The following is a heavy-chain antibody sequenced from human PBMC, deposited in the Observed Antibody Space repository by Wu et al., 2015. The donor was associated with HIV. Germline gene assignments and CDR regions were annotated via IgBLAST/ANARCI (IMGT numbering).Heavy chain of an antibody. CDR3: TRSSFAGSSDTWYSFDK. CDR1: GGSFNNYA. V-gene: IGHV1-69*13. J-gene: IGHJ4*02. CDR2: IIPMYGTP. Sequence: QVQLVQSGAEVKKPGSSVKVSCKTSGGSFNNYAINWVRQAPGQGLEWMGRIIPMYGTPNYAQNFQGRVTISADESTRTAYMELSSLRSEDTAVYFCTRSSFAGSSDTWYSFDKWGQGTLVTVSS. D-gene: IGHD6-13*01.